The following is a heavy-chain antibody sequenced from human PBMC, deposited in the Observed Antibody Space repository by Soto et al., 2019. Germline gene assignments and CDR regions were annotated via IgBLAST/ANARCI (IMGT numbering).Heavy chain of an antibody. Sequence: SETLSLTCTVSGGSISSGGYYWSWIRQHPGKGLEWIGYIYYSGSTYYNPSLKSRVTISVDTSKNQFSLKLSSVTAADTAVYYCASMYYYDSSGYYPGLPYYYGMDVWGQGTTVTV. D-gene: IGHD3-22*01. CDR1: GGSISSGGYY. CDR3: ASMYYYDSSGYYPGLPYYYGMDV. CDR2: IYYSGST. V-gene: IGHV4-31*03. J-gene: IGHJ6*02.